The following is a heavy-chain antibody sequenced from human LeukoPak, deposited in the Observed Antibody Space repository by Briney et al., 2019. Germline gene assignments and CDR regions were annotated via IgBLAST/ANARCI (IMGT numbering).Heavy chain of an antibody. D-gene: IGHD4-17*01. J-gene: IGHJ4*02. CDR3: AREDHGDYVRY. CDR1: GGSISGYY. Sequence: SETLSLTCTVSGGSISGYYWSWIRQHPGKGLEWIGYIYCSGSTYYNPSLKSRVTISVDTSKNQFSLKLSSVTAADTAVYYCAREDHGDYVRYWGQGTLVTVSS. V-gene: IGHV4-31*03. CDR2: IYCSGST.